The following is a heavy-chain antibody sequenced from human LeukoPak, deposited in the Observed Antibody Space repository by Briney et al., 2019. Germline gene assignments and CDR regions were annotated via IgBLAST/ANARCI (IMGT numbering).Heavy chain of an antibody. CDR3: AKGKVWSGYPDAFDI. V-gene: IGHV3-74*01. J-gene: IGHJ3*02. D-gene: IGHD3-3*01. CDR2: IKTDGSST. Sequence: GGSLRLSCAASGFTFSSYWMHWVRQTPGKGLVWVSRIKTDGSSTNYADSVKGRFTISRDNSKNTLYLQMNSLRAEDTAVYYCAKGKVWSGYPDAFDIWGQGTMVTVSS. CDR1: GFTFSSYW.